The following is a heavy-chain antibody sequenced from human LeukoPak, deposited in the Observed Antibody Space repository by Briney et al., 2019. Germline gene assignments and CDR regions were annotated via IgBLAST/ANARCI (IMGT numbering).Heavy chain of an antibody. CDR3: ARKYCSSTSCPEPYYYYMDV. D-gene: IGHD2-2*01. CDR1: GFTLIALG. Sequence: PGGSLSPSWQPSGFTLIALGMTWVGRLPGRGWGGFSSIRRGGGYIYYADSVKGRFTISRDNAKNSLYLQMNSLRAEDTAVYYCARKYCSSTSCPEPYYYYMDVWGKGTTVTVSS. V-gene: IGHV3-21*01. J-gene: IGHJ6*03. CDR2: IRRGGGYI.